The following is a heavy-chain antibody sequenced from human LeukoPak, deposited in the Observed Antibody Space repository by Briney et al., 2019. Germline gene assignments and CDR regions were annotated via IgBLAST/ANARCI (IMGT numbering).Heavy chain of an antibody. CDR1: GFTFSSYG. J-gene: IGHJ4*02. V-gene: IGHV3-30*18. CDR3: AKDEGLAAPSGY. CDR2: ISYDGSNK. Sequence: GGSLRLSCAASGFTFSSYGMHWVRRAPGKGLEWVAVISYDGSNKYYADSVKGRFTISRDNSKNTLYLQMNSLRAEDTAVYYCAKDEGLAAPSGYWGQGTLVTVSS. D-gene: IGHD6-6*01.